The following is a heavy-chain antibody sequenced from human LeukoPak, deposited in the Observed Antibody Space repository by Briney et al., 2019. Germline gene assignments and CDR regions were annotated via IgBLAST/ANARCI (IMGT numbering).Heavy chain of an antibody. CDR1: EFTFSNYW. J-gene: IGHJ4*02. Sequence: GGSLRLFCAASEFTFSNYWMSWLRQAPGKGLERVAHTNQDGSKNYYVDSVRGRFTISRDNAKNSLYLQMNSLRAEDTAVYYCATTVAGYPDDYFDYWGQGTLVTVSS. D-gene: IGHD6-19*01. CDR2: TNQDGSKN. V-gene: IGHV3-7*01. CDR3: ATTVAGYPDDYFDY.